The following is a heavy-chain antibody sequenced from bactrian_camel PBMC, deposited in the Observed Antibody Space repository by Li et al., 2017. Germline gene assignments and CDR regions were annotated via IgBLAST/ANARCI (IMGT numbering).Heavy chain of an antibody. CDR1: GDTISRYC. CDR2: IESDGST. V-gene: IGHV3S53*01. CDR3: ATHGYTWGYYY. Sequence: HVQLVESGGGSVQVGGSLRLSCVASGDTISRYCMGWFRQIPDKEREVVAGIESDGSTSYTDSVKGQFTISQDNAKNTVYLQMNSLKPEDTALYYCATHGYTWGYYYWGQGTQVTVS. J-gene: IGHJ4*01. D-gene: IGHD3*01.